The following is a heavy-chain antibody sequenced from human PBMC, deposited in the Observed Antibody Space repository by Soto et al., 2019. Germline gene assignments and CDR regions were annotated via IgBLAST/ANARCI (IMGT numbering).Heavy chain of an antibody. CDR1: GGSISSGGYY. CDR2: IYYSGTT. D-gene: IGHD2-21*01. Sequence: QVQLQESGPGLVKPSQTLSLTCTVSGGSISSGGYYWYWIRQHPGKGLEWIGYIYYSGTTYYNPSLKSRLTVSGDTSKNQFSLKLSSVTAADTAVYYCAASCVACGGFNYYGMDVWGQGTTVTVSS. J-gene: IGHJ6*02. V-gene: IGHV4-31*03. CDR3: AASCVACGGFNYYGMDV.